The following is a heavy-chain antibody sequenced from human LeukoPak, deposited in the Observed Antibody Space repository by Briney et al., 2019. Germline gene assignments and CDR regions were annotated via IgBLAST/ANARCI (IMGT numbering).Heavy chain of an antibody. CDR1: GGSISSSSYY. J-gene: IGHJ3*02. CDR2: IYYSGST. Sequence: PSETLSLTCTVSGGSISSSSYYWGWIRQPPGKGLEWIGSIYYSGSTYYNPSLKSRVTISVDRSKNQFSLKLSSVTAADTAVYYCARDQGYCSSTSCWGDAFDIWGQGTMVTVSS. V-gene: IGHV4-39*07. D-gene: IGHD2-2*01. CDR3: ARDQGYCSSTSCWGDAFDI.